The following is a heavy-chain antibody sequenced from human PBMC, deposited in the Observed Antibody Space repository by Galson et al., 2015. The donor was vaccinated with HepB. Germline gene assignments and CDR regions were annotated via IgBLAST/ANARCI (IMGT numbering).Heavy chain of an antibody. J-gene: IGHJ3*02. D-gene: IGHD3-22*01. CDR2: IYSGGNT. V-gene: IGHV3-66*01. Sequence: SLRLSCAASGFSVTNNYMSWVRQAPGKGLEWVSIIYSGGNTDYAESVKGRFIVSRDTSKNIVFLQLKSLRAEDTAVYYCARARGWGRGYDSSDAAFDIWGQGTMVIVST. CDR1: GFSVTNNY. CDR3: ARARGWGRGYDSSDAAFDI.